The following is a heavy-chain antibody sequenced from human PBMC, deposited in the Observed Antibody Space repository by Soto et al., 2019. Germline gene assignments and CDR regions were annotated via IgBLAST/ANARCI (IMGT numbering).Heavy chain of an antibody. CDR3: ATYAASGY. Sequence: EVQLVESGGGLVQPGGSLRLSCAASGFTFSSYSMNWVRQAPGKGLEWVSYISPSGSTIYYADSVKGRFTISRDNAKNSLYLQMNSLRAGDTAVYYGATYAASGYWGQGTLVTVSS. V-gene: IGHV3-48*01. D-gene: IGHD3-16*01. J-gene: IGHJ4*02. CDR1: GFTFSSYS. CDR2: ISPSGSTI.